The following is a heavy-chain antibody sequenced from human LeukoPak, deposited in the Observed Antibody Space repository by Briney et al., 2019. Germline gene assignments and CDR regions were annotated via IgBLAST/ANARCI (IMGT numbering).Heavy chain of an antibody. J-gene: IGHJ4*02. D-gene: IGHD6-13*01. CDR2: ISGSGVST. CDR3: AKVRYMNSWYREIDY. V-gene: IGHV3-23*01. CDR1: GFTFNSYA. Sequence: GGSLRLSCSASGFTFNSYAMSWVRQAPGKGLEWVSSISGSGVSTYYADSVEGRFTISRDNSRNTLYLQMNSLRAEDTAIFHCAKVRYMNSWYREIDYWGQGILVTVSS.